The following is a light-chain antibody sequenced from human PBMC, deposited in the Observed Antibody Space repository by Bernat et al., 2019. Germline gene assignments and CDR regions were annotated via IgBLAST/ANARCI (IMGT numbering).Light chain of an antibody. Sequence: EMVMTQSPATLSVSPGERATLSCRASQCVSSNLAWYQQKPGQAPRLLIYCASTRATGIPARFSGSGSGTEFTLTISSLQSEDFAIYYCQQYNNLQKTVGQGTKLEIK. V-gene: IGKV3-15*01. CDR1: QCVSSN. CDR3: QQYNNLQKT. J-gene: IGKJ2*01. CDR2: CAS.